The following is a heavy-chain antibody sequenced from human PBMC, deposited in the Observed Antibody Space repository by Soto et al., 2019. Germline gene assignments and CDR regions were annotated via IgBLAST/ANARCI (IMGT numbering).Heavy chain of an antibody. D-gene: IGHD2-2*01. CDR2: IWYDGSNK. V-gene: IGHV3-33*08. Sequence: GGSLRLSCAASGFTFSSYAMSWVRQAPGKGLEWVAVIWYDGSNKYYADSVKGRFTISRDNSKNTLYLQMNSLRAEDTAVYYCARSLGDIVVVPAAMGAFDIWGQGTMVTVSS. CDR3: ARSLGDIVVVPAAMGAFDI. CDR1: GFTFSSYA. J-gene: IGHJ3*02.